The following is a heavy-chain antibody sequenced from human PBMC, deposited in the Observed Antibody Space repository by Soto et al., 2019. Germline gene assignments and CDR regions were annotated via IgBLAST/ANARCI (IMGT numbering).Heavy chain of an antibody. Sequence: SETLSLTCTVSGASIRSTDYYWSWIRQAPGKGLEWIGYVYYTGSTYYNPSLMSRLTISVDTSKNQFSLKLTSVTAAETAVYYCVRTAREGAVAPHWFDRWGRGTRVTVSS. V-gene: IGHV4-30-4*01. CDR2: VYYTGST. CDR1: GASIRSTDYY. D-gene: IGHD2-21*02. CDR3: VRTAREGAVAPHWFDR. J-gene: IGHJ5*02.